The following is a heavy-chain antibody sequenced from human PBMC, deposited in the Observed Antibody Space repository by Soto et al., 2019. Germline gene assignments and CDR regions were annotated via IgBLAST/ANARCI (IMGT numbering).Heavy chain of an antibody. CDR1: GFAFSSYA. Sequence: EVQLLESGGGLVQPGGSLRLACAASGFAFSSYAMKRVRQAPGKGLEWVSLISETSDVAYYADSVKGRFTISRDNSGNTLFLQMYSLRAEDTAVYYCARYIPGVRYYGMDVWGQGTTVTVAS. J-gene: IGHJ6*02. V-gene: IGHV3-23*01. CDR3: ARYIPGVRYYGMDV. CDR2: ISETSDVA. D-gene: IGHD2-2*01.